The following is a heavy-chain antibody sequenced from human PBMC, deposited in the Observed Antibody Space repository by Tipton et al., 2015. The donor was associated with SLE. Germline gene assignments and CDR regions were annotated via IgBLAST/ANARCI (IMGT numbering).Heavy chain of an antibody. CDR1: GGSISFDY. CDR3: ARVWLNNAFDI. CDR2: TLTSGAT. J-gene: IGHJ3*02. V-gene: IGHV4-4*07. D-gene: IGHD2/OR15-2a*01. Sequence: TLSLTCTVSGGSISFDYWSWIRQSAGKGLEWIGHTLTSGATNYNPSLKSRVTMSVDTSKNQFSLKLISVTAADTAVYFCARVWLNNAFDIWGQGTRVTVSS.